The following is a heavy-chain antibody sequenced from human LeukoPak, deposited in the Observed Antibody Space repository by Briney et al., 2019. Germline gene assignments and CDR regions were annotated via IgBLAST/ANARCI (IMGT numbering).Heavy chain of an antibody. CDR3: ARATRGIKDDFWSGFNWFDP. D-gene: IGHD3-3*01. J-gene: IGHJ5*02. Sequence: ASVKVSCKASGGTFTSYAISWVRQAPGQGLEWRGRIIPIFGIANYAQKFQGRVTITADKSTSTAYMELSSLRSEDTAVYYCARATRGIKDDFWSGFNWFDPWGQGTLVTVSS. V-gene: IGHV1-69*04. CDR2: IIPIFGIA. CDR1: GGTFTSYA.